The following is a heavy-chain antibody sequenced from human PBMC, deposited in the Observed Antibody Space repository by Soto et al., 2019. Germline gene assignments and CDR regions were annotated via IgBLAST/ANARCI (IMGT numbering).Heavy chain of an antibody. J-gene: IGHJ6*02. CDR1: GVSIRTGDDY. CDR2: IYHSGST. CDR3: ASERSDFHYYYAMDV. D-gene: IGHD2-21*02. Sequence: QVQLQESGPGLVKPSQTLSLTCTVSGVSIRTGDDYWSWIRQPPGKGLEWIGYIYHSGSTNYNPSLKSRVTISVDTSNHQFSLKLSSVTAADTGVYYCASERSDFHYYYAMDVWGQGTTVTVSS. V-gene: IGHV4-30-4*01.